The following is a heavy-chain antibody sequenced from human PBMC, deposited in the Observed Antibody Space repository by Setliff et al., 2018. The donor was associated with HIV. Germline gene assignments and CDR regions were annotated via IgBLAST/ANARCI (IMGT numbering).Heavy chain of an antibody. CDR3: ARRQAEDYGSGRFDC. V-gene: IGHV4-39*07. CDR1: GDSVSNDTYY. D-gene: IGHD3-10*01. CDR2: IYSRGNT. J-gene: IGHJ4*01. Sequence: SETLSLTCAVFGDSVSNDTYYWDWIRQSPGKGLEWIGSIYSRGNTYYTSSLKRRVTISIHTSRNQFSLKLNSVTAADSAVYYCARRQAEDYGSGRFDCWGHGMLVTVS.